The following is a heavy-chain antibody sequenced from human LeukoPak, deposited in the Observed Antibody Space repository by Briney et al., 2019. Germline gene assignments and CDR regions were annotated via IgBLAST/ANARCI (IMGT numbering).Heavy chain of an antibody. CDR3: ATIRYGAFDI. CDR1: GGSFSGYY. D-gene: IGHD3-9*01. J-gene: IGHJ3*02. Sequence: PSETLSLTCAVCGGSFSGYYWSWIRQPPGKGLEWIGEINHSGSTNYNPSLKSRVTISVDTSKNQFSLKLSSVTAADTAVYYCATIRYGAFDIWGQGTMVTVSS. V-gene: IGHV4-34*01. CDR2: INHSGST.